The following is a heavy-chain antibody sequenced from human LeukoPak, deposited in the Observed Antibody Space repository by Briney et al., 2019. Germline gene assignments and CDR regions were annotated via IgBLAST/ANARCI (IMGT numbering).Heavy chain of an antibody. J-gene: IGHJ4*02. Sequence: KPGGSLRLSCAASGFTFSSYAMHWVRQAPGKGLEWVSYISSSSSYTNYADSVKGRFTISRDNAKNSLYLQMNSLRAEDTAVYYCARSYYYDSSGYQNWGQGTLVTVSS. CDR2: ISSSSSYT. CDR1: GFTFSSYA. V-gene: IGHV3-21*05. D-gene: IGHD3-22*01. CDR3: ARSYYYDSSGYQN.